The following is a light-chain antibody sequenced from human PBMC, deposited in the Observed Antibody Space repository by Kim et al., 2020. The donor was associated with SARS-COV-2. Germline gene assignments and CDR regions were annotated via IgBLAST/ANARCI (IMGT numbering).Light chain of an antibody. Sequence: EIVLTQSPATLSLSPGERATLSCGASQRISGNYLAWYQQKPGLAPRLLIYDAPSRATGIPDRFSGSGSGTDFTLTISKLEPEDFAVYHCQQYGSSPWTFGQGTKVDIK. J-gene: IGKJ1*01. CDR2: DAP. V-gene: IGKV3D-20*01. CDR3: QQYGSSPWT. CDR1: QRISGNY.